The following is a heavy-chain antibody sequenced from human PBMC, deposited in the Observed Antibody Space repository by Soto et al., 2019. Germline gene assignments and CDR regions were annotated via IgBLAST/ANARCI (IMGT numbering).Heavy chain of an antibody. V-gene: IGHV3-30*03. CDR2: ISFDGITT. D-gene: IGHD3-16*01. J-gene: IGHJ6*02. Sequence: QVQLVESGGGVVQPGTSLRLSCAASGFAFNSHGIHWVRQAPGKGLECVAVISFDGITTYYGDSVKGRFTVSRDNSKNMVYLQLSSLRAEDTAIYYYARRVRFSYSYGVDVWGQGAAGTVSS. CDR1: GFAFNSHG. CDR3: ARRVRFSYSYGVDV.